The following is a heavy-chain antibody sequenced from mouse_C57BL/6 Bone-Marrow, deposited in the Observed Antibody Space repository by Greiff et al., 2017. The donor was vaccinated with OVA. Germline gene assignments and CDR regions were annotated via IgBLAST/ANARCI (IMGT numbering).Heavy chain of an antibody. CDR1: GFTFSSYG. Sequence: EVKLVESGGDLVKPGGSLKLSCAASGFTFSSYGMSWVRQTPDKRLEWVATISSGGSYTYYPDSVKGRFTISRDNAKNTLYLQMSSLKSEDTAMYYCARHGLTGTCAYWGQGTLVTVSA. CDR3: ARHGLTGTCAY. CDR2: ISSGGSYT. D-gene: IGHD4-1*01. J-gene: IGHJ3*01. V-gene: IGHV5-6*02.